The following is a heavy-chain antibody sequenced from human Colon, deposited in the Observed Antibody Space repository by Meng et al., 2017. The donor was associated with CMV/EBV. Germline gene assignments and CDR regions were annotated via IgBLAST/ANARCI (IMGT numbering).Heavy chain of an antibody. CDR1: GLSFNSYA. J-gene: IGHJ4*02. Sequence: GESLKISCVFSGLSFNSYAMSWVRQAPGKGLEWVATINSIGDETYYADSVKGPFIVSRDNAKNTLFLQINGLGAEDTAVYYCAKNLFVPPAIMSVFAPNDYWGPGTLVTVSS. CDR2: INSIGDET. V-gene: IGHV3-23*01. D-gene: IGHD2-2*02. CDR3: AKNLFVPPAIMSVFAPNDY.